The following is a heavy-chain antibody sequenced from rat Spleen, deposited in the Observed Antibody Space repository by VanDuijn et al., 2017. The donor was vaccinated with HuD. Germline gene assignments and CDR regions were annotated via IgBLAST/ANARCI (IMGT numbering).Heavy chain of an antibody. CDR3: ATQHYYDGYYRDY. V-gene: IGHV2-1*01. CDR1: GFSLIRYN. CDR2: IWGGGRL. D-gene: IGHD1-12*03. J-gene: IGHJ2*01. Sequence: QVQLKESGPGLVQPSQTLSLTCTVSGFSLIRYNVHWVRQPPGKGLEWIGEIWGGGRLHYSPALKSRLIISRDTSKSQVFLKMNNLQTEDTAMYFCATQHYYDGYYRDYWGQGVMVTVSS.